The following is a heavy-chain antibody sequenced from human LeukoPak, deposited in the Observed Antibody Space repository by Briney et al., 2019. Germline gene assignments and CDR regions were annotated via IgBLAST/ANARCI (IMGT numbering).Heavy chain of an antibody. CDR2: INPNSGGT. D-gene: IGHD6-13*01. V-gene: IGHV1-2*02. J-gene: IGHJ4*02. Sequence: ASVRVSCKASGYTFTDFYLHWLRQAPGQGLEWMGWINPNSGGTNYAQKFQGRVTMTRDTSISTAYMELSRLRSDDTAVYYCACGIAATVNYWGQGTLVTVSS. CDR3: ACGIAATVNY. CDR1: GYTFTDFY.